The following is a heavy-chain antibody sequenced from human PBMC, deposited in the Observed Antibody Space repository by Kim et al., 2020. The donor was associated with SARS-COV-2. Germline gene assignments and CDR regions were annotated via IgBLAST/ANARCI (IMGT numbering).Heavy chain of an antibody. J-gene: IGHJ4*02. D-gene: IGHD1-26*01. Sequence: GGSLRLSCAASGFTFSGSAMHWVRQASGKGLEWVGRIRSKANSYATAYAASVKGRFTISRDDSKNTAYLQMNSLKTEDTAVYYCTRRWELKDYWGQGTLVTVSS. CDR2: IRSKANSYAT. V-gene: IGHV3-73*01. CDR3: TRRWELKDY. CDR1: GFTFSGSA.